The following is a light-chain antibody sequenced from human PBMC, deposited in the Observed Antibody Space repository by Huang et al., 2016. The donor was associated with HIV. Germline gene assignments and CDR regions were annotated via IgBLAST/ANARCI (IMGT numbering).Light chain of an antibody. Sequence: DIQMTQSPSSRSASVGDRVTITCRASQNINIYLNWFQHKPGKAPKSLIYNAASLQSGVPSRFSGSGSGTDFTLTIRTLQPEDFATYFCQQSSSTHWTFGPGTKVEI. CDR2: NAA. J-gene: IGKJ1*01. V-gene: IGKV1-39*01. CDR3: QQSSSTHWT. CDR1: QNINIY.